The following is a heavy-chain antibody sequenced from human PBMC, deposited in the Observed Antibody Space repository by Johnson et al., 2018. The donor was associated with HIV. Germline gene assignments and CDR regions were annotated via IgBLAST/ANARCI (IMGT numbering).Heavy chain of an antibody. J-gene: IGHJ3*02. CDR2: ISYDGSNK. CDR1: GFTFSSYA. CDR3: ARDQSSRQAFDI. Sequence: QVQLVESGGGVVQPGRSLRLSCAASGFTFSSYAMHWVRQAPGKGLECVAVISYDGSNKFYTDSVKGRFSISRDNSKNTLYLQMISLRTEDTAVYYCARDQSSRQAFDIWGQGTMVTVSS. D-gene: IGHD6-6*01. V-gene: IGHV3-30-3*01.